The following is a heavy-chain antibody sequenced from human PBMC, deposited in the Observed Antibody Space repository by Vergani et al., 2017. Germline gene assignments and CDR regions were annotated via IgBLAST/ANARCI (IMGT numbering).Heavy chain of an antibody. CDR2: IIPIFGTA. CDR3: ARVGSTTTVVTPGGNYYYDGMDV. V-gene: IGHV1-69*13. J-gene: IGHJ6*02. CDR1: GDTFSNYA. D-gene: IGHD4-23*01. Sequence: QVQLLQSGAAVRKPGSSVTVSCKASGDTFSNYAITWVRQAPGQGLQWMGRIIPIFGTANYAQKFQGRVTITADESTSTAYMELSSLISEDTAVYYCARVGSTTTVVTPGGNYYYDGMDVWGQGP.